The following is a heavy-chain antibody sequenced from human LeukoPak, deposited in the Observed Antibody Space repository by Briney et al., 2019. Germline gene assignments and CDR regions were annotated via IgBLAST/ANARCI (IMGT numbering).Heavy chain of an antibody. CDR1: GGSISSGFYY. J-gene: IGHJ6*03. CDR2: IYTTGST. CDR3: ARVPGYSRTANWGYYYMDV. V-gene: IGHV4-61*02. D-gene: IGHD6-13*01. Sequence: SETLSLTCTVSGGSISSGFYYWSWIRQPAGKGLEWIGRIYTTGSTNYNPSLKSRVTISVDTSKNQFSLKLSSVTAADTAVYYCARVPGYSRTANWGYYYMDVWGKGTTVTVSS.